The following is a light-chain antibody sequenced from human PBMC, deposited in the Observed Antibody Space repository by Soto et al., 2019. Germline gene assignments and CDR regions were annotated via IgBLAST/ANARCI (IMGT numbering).Light chain of an antibody. CDR3: NSYTTSSTYV. J-gene: IGLJ1*01. V-gene: IGLV2-14*01. CDR1: TTDVGGYDY. CDR2: EVT. Sequence: LTQPASVSGSPGHSITISCTGTTTDVGGYDYVSWYQHRPGEAPKLVIFEVTKRPSGVSNRFSGSKSGNTAPLTISGLQAEDEADYFCNSYTTSSTYVFGSGTKVTVL.